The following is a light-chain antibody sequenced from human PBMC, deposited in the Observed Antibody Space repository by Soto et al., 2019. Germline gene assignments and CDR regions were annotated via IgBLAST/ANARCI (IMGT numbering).Light chain of an antibody. J-gene: IGKJ4*01. CDR2: LGS. CDR3: MQTLQTPLT. Sequence: DIVMTQSPLSLPVTPGEPASMSCRSSQSLLHSNGYNYLDWYLQKPGQSPKRLITLGSNRASRVPDRFSGSGSGTDFTLKISRVEAEDVGVYYCMQTLQTPLTFGGGTKVEIK. V-gene: IGKV2-28*01. CDR1: QSLLHSNGYNY.